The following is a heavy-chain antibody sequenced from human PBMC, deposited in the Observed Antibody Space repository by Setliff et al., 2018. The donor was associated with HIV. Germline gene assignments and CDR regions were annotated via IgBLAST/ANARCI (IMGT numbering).Heavy chain of an antibody. CDR3: TTDAGYSSRWYGD. Sequence: SETLSLTCTVSGGSISSGGYYWSWIRQHPGKGLEWIGYISYSGAIDYAAPVKGRFTISRDDSKTTLYLQMDSLKTEDTAVYYCTTDAGYSSRWYGDWGQGTQVTVSS. CDR2: ISYSGAI. J-gene: IGHJ4*02. D-gene: IGHD6-13*01. V-gene: IGHV4-31*09. CDR1: GGSISSGGYY.